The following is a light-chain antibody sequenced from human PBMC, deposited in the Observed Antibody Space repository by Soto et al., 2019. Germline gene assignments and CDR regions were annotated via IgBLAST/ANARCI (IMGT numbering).Light chain of an antibody. Sequence: QSALTQPRSVSGSPGQSVTISCTGTSSDVGGYDFVSWYQQHPGKAPTLIIYDVSKRPSGVPDRFSGSKSGNTASLIISGLQAEDESDYYCCSYAGSYTYVVFGGGTKLTVL. CDR2: DVS. J-gene: IGLJ2*01. V-gene: IGLV2-11*01. CDR1: SSDVGGYDF. CDR3: CSYAGSYTYVV.